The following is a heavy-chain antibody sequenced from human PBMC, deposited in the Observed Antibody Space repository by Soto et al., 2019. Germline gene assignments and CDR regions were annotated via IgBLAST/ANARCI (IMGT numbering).Heavy chain of an antibody. Sequence: QVQLQESGPGLVKPSQTLSLTCTVSGGSISSGGYYWSWIRQHPGKGLEWIGYIYYSGSTYYNPSLKSRVTISVDTSKNQFSLKLSSVTAADTAVYYCAIMVYCSRTSCYGWWFDPWGQGTLVTVSS. CDR3: AIMVYCSRTSCYGWWFDP. V-gene: IGHV4-31*03. J-gene: IGHJ5*02. CDR2: IYYSGST. D-gene: IGHD2-2*01. CDR1: GGSISSGGYY.